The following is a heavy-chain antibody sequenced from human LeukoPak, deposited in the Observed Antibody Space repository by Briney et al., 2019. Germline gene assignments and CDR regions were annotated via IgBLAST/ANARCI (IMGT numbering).Heavy chain of an antibody. Sequence: GGSLRLSCAASGFTFSSYSMNWVRQAPGKGLEWVSPISSSSSYIYYADSVKGRFTISRDNAKNSLYLQMNSLRAEDTAVYYCARDYIVVVTATQSRYNWFDPWGQGTLVTVST. CDR3: ARDYIVVVTATQSRYNWFDP. D-gene: IGHD2-21*02. CDR1: GFTFSSYS. CDR2: ISSSSSYI. V-gene: IGHV3-21*01. J-gene: IGHJ5*02.